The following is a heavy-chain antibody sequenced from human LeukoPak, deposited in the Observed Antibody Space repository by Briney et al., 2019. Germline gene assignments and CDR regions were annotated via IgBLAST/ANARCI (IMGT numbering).Heavy chain of an antibody. D-gene: IGHD3-3*01. J-gene: IGHJ6*03. V-gene: IGHV3-23*01. Sequence: GGSLRLSCAASGFTFSSYAMSWVRQAPGKGLEWVSAISGSGGSTYYADSVKGRFTISRDNSKNTLYLQMNSLRAEDTAVYYCAKGGIFGVAYYYYYMDVWGKGTTVTVSS. CDR1: GFTFSSYA. CDR3: AKGGIFGVAYYYYYMDV. CDR2: ISGSGGST.